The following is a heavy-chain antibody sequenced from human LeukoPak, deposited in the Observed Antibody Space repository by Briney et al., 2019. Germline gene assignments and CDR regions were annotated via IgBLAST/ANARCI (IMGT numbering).Heavy chain of an antibody. CDR2: IYYSGST. V-gene: IGHV4-30-4*01. J-gene: IGHJ4*02. CDR3: ARGEDIVAPIDY. Sequence: PSETLSLTCTVSGGSISNGDYYWSWIRQPPGKGLEWIGYIYYSGSTYYNPSLKSRVTISVDTSKNQFSLKLSSVTAADTAVYYCARGEDIVAPIDYWGQGTLITVSS. CDR1: GGSISNGDYY. D-gene: IGHD5-12*01.